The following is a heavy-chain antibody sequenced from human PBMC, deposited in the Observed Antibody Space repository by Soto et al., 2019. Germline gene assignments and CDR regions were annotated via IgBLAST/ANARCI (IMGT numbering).Heavy chain of an antibody. J-gene: IGHJ6*02. D-gene: IGHD4-17*01. V-gene: IGHV4-30-4*01. Sequence: QVQLQESGPGLVKPSQTLSLTCTVSGGSISSGDYYWSWIRQPPGKGLEWIGYIYYSGSTYYNPSLKSRLTISVDTSKNQFSLKLSSVTAADTAVYYCAREPYGDYAYYYYGMDVWGQGTTVTVSS. CDR2: IYYSGST. CDR3: AREPYGDYAYYYYGMDV. CDR1: GGSISSGDYY.